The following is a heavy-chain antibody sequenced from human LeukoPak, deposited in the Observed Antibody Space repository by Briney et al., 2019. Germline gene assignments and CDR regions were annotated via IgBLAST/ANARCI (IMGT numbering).Heavy chain of an antibody. CDR1: GFTFSDYY. CDR2: ISSSGSTI. J-gene: IGHJ4*02. V-gene: IGHV3-11*04. Sequence: GGSLRLSCAASGFTFSDYYMSWIRQAPGKGLEWVSYISSSGSTIYYADSVKGRFTISRDDAKNSLYLQMNSLRAEDTAVYYCAREVYYYGSGSYYIDYWGQGTLVTVSS. D-gene: IGHD3-10*01. CDR3: AREVYYYGSGSYYIDY.